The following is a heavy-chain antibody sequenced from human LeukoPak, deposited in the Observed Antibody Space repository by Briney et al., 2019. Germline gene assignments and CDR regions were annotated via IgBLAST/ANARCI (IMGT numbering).Heavy chain of an antibody. CDR2: IVPIFSTP. Sequence: SVKVSCKASGGTFSDYAISWVRQAPGQGLEWMGGIVPIFSTPTYAQRFQGRVTIAADEFTSTAYMELSSLRSEDTAVYYCATEAIVVVTARDYWYFDLWGRGTLVTVSS. V-gene: IGHV1-69*01. J-gene: IGHJ2*01. CDR3: ATEAIVVVTARDYWYFDL. CDR1: GGTFSDYA. D-gene: IGHD2-21*02.